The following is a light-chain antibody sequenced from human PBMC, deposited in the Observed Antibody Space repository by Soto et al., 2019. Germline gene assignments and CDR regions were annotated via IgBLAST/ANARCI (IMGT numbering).Light chain of an antibody. J-gene: IGKJ5*01. V-gene: IGKV3-20*01. CDR1: QSVSSSY. CDR2: GAS. CDR3: QQYGSSLPIT. Sequence: EIVLTQSHGTPSLSPRERATLSCRASQSVSSSYLAWYQLKPGQAPRLLIYGASSRATGIPDRFSGSGSGTDFTLTISRLVPEDFAVYYCQQYGSSLPITFGQGTRLEIK.